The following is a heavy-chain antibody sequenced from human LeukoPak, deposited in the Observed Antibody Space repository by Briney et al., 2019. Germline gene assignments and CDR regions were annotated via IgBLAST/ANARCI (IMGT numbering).Heavy chain of an antibody. CDR2: IKQDGSEK. CDR1: GFTFSNYW. CDR3: TRARAYYYDSSGSDY. D-gene: IGHD3-22*01. V-gene: IGHV3-7*01. Sequence: GGSLRLSCVASGFTFSNYWMSWVRQAPGKGLEWVANIKQDGSEKYYVDSVKGRFTISRDNAKNSLYLQMNSLRAEDTAVYYCTRARAYYYDSSGSDYWGQGTLVTVSS. J-gene: IGHJ4*02.